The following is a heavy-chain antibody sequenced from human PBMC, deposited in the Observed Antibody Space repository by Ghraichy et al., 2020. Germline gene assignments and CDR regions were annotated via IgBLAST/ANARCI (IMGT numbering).Heavy chain of an antibody. J-gene: IGHJ4*02. CDR3: AREDRVNSNDC. CDR1: GFNFRYYW. D-gene: IGHD1-1*01. Sequence: GGSLRLSCAASGFNFRYYWMSWFRQPPGKGLEWVANIDPVGDGKYPVDPLKGRFAVSRDNAKNSLFLQMNSLRPEDTAVYYCAREDRVNSNDCWGQGTLVTVSS. CDR2: IDPVGDGK. V-gene: IGHV3-7*01.